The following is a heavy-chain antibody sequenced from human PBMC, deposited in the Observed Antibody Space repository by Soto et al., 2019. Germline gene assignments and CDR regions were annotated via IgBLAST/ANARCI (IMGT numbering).Heavy chain of an antibody. CDR3: ARHRFNYYDNTVYYYFDY. CDR1: GYSFTNYG. Sequence: ASVKVSCKASGYSFTNYGISWVRQAPGQGPEWMGWISGHNGDTNHPQSLQGRVTMTTDTSRNTAYMELRSLRSDDTAVYYCARHRFNYYDNTVYYYFDYWGPG. D-gene: IGHD3-22*01. V-gene: IGHV1-18*04. CDR2: ISGHNGDT. J-gene: IGHJ4*02.